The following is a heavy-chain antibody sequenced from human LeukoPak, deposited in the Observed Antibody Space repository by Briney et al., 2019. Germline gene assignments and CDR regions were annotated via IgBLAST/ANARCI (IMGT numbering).Heavy chain of an antibody. V-gene: IGHV4-34*01. CDR3: ARARAYYYGSGSRAFDI. CDR2: INHSGTT. D-gene: IGHD3-10*01. Sequence: PSETLSLTCAVDGGSLSGYYWSCLRQPPGKGLEWVGEINHSGTTNYNPSLKSRVTISVDTSTNQFSLKLTSVTAADTSVYYCARARAYYYGSGSRAFDIWGQGTLVTVSS. J-gene: IGHJ3*02. CDR1: GGSLSGYY.